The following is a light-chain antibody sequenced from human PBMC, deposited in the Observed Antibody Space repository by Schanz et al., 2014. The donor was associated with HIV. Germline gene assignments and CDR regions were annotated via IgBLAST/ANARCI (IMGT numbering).Light chain of an antibody. Sequence: DIQMTQSPSTLSASVGDRVSITCRARQSISAWLAWYQQKPGRAPKLLIYEASTLETGVPSRFSGSRSGTEFTLTIRSLQTDDFATYYCQQYNDNSSIFGQGTKLEFK. CDR2: EAS. CDR1: QSISAW. CDR3: QQYNDNSSI. V-gene: IGKV1-5*03. J-gene: IGKJ2*01.